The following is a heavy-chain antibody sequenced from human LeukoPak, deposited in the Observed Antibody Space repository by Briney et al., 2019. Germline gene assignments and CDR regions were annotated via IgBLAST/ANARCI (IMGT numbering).Heavy chain of an antibody. Sequence: PGGSLRLSCAASGFTFSNAWMSWVRQAPGKGLEWVGRIKSKTDGGTTDYTAPVKGRFTISRDDSKNTLHLQMNSLKTVDTAVYYCTTGPFDYYGSASYLANGMDVWGQGTTVTVSS. D-gene: IGHD3-10*01. J-gene: IGHJ6*02. CDR2: IKSKTDGGTT. V-gene: IGHV3-15*01. CDR1: GFTFSNAW. CDR3: TTGPFDYYGSASYLANGMDV.